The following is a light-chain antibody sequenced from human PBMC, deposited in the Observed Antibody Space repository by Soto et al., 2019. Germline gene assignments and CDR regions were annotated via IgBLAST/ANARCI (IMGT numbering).Light chain of an antibody. Sequence: DIVMTQSPGTLSVSLGERATLSCRASQRVSSNLAWYQQIPGQAPRLLVYGASTRATGIPARFSGSGSGTEFTLTISSLQSEDFAVYYCQQYNNWPRTFGQGTKV. CDR2: GAS. CDR3: QQYNNWPRT. CDR1: QRVSSN. V-gene: IGKV3-15*01. J-gene: IGKJ1*01.